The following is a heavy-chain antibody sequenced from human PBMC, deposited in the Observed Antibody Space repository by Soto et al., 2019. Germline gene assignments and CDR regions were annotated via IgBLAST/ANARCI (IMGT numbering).Heavy chain of an antibody. D-gene: IGHD3-22*01. J-gene: IGHJ4*02. V-gene: IGHV1-69*05. Sequence: QVQLVQSGAEVKKPGSSVKVSCKASGGTFSSYAISWVRQAPGQGLEWMGGIIPIFGTANYAQKFQGRVTXTXXXSXXTAYMELSSLRSEDTAVYYCARGRYYYDSSGAVDYWGQGTLVTVS. CDR3: ARGRYYYDSSGAVDY. CDR1: GGTFSSYA. CDR2: IIPIFGTA.